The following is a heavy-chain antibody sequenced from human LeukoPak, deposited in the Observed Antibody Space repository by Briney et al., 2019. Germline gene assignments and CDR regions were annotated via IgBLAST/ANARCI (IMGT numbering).Heavy chain of an antibody. Sequence: GGSLRLSCAASGFTFSSYWMHWVRQAPGKGLVGVSRINSDGSSTSYADSVKGRFTISRDNAKNTLYLQMNSLRAEDTAVYYCARDVIVGATTIIPFDYWGQGTLVTVSS. D-gene: IGHD1-26*01. CDR3: ARDVIVGATTIIPFDY. V-gene: IGHV3-74*01. J-gene: IGHJ4*02. CDR2: INSDGSST. CDR1: GFTFSSYW.